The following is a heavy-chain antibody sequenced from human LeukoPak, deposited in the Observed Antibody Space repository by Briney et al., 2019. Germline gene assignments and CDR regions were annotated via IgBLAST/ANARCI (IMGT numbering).Heavy chain of an antibody. D-gene: IGHD2-2*01. V-gene: IGHV4-38-2*01. J-gene: IGHJ5*02. CDR3: ASLDNVVVPSAIGSFDP. Sequence: KPSETLSLTCAVSGYSISSGYYWGWIRQPPGKGLEWIGSIYHSGSTYYNPSLKSRVTISVDTSKNQFSLKLSSVTAADTAVYYCASLDNVVVPSAIGSFDPWGQGTLVTVSS. CDR1: GYSISSGYY. CDR2: IYHSGST.